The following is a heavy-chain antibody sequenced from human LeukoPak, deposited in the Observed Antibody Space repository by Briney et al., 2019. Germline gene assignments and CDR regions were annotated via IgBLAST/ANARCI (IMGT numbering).Heavy chain of an antibody. Sequence: GGSLRLSCAASGFTFSSYRMSWVRQAPGKGLEWVANIKEDGREKNYVDSVKGRFMISRDNAKNLLYLQMNSLRIEDTGVYYCVRDFAFGNPAQWGQGTLVSVS. CDR2: IKEDGREK. D-gene: IGHD2-15*01. CDR1: GFTFSSYR. V-gene: IGHV3-7*01. J-gene: IGHJ4*02. CDR3: VRDFAFGNPAQ.